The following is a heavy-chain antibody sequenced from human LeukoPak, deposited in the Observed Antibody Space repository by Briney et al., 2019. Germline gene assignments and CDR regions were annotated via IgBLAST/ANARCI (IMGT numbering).Heavy chain of an antibody. Sequence: GGSLRLSCAASGFTFSGYAMSWVRQAPGKGLEWVSRISTGGSTYYADSVKGRFTISRDNSKNMLYLQMNSLRADDTAVYYCAKGRGFRVWDPWDNWGQGTLITVSS. CDR2: ISTGGST. CDR1: GFTFSGYA. J-gene: IGHJ4*02. CDR3: AKGRGFRVWDPWDN. V-gene: IGHV3-23*01. D-gene: IGHD3-16*01.